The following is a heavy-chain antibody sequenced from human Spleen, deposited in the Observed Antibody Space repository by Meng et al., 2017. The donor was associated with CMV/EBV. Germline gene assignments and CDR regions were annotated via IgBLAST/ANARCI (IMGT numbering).Heavy chain of an antibody. Sequence: ASVKVSCKASGYTFTGYYMHCVRQAPGQGLEWMAWINANSGDTNYARKFQGRVTMTRDTSISTVYMELTHLRSDDTAVYYCARDRDSSGWYIFDYWGQGSLVTVSS. D-gene: IGHD6-19*01. CDR3: ARDRDSSGWYIFDY. J-gene: IGHJ4*02. CDR1: GYTFTGYY. V-gene: IGHV1-2*02. CDR2: INANSGDT.